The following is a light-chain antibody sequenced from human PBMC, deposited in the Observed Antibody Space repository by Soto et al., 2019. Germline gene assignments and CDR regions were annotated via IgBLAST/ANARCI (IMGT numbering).Light chain of an antibody. J-gene: IGKJ3*01. Sequence: EIVLTQSPATLSLSPGERAILSCRASQSVSTYLAWYQRKPGQAPRLLIFDASNRATGIPARFSGSESGTDFTLTIRSLEPEDFAVYYCKQRADWPATFGPGTKVDIK. CDR3: KQRADWPAT. V-gene: IGKV3-11*01. CDR2: DAS. CDR1: QSVSTY.